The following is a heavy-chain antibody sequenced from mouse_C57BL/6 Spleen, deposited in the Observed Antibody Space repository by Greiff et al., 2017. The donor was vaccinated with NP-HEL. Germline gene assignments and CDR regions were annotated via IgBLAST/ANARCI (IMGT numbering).Heavy chain of an antibody. V-gene: IGHV1-82*01. J-gene: IGHJ4*01. CDR2: IYPGDGDT. CDR3: ARAYYSNYGGGYYYAMDY. CDR1: GYAFSSSW. Sequence: QVQLQQSGPELVKPGASVKISCKASGYAFSSSWMNWVKQRPGKGLEWIGRIYPGDGDTNYNGKFKGKATLTADKSSSTAYMQLSSLTSEDSAVYFCARAYYSNYGGGYYYAMDYWGQGTSVTVSS. D-gene: IGHD2-5*01.